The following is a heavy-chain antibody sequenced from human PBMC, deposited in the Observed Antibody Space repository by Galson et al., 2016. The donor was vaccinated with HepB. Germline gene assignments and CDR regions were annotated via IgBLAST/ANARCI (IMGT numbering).Heavy chain of an antibody. V-gene: IGHV4-34*01. D-gene: IGHD3-3*01. Sequence: SETLSLTCAVHGASSSGPYWSWIRQAPGKGLEWIGEVNDSGTTKVSPSLKSRVTMSADTSRNQFSLELRSVTAADTAVYFCARRHYFDFWNTAYAGGNVWFDPWGPGVLVTVSS. J-gene: IGHJ5*02. CDR3: ARRHYFDFWNTAYAGGNVWFDP. CDR2: VNDSGTT. CDR1: GASSSGPY.